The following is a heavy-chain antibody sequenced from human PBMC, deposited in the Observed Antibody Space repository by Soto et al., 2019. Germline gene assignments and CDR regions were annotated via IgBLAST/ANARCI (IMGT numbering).Heavy chain of an antibody. CDR2: ISFDGSNK. D-gene: IGHD1-7*01. CDR1: GLTFSSYG. V-gene: IGHV3-30*18. J-gene: IGHJ6*02. Sequence: GGSLRLSCAASGLTFSSYGMHWVRQAPGKGLEWVAVISFDGSNKYYADSVKGRFSISRDISKNTLYLQMDSLRDEDSAVYYCAKERTLYYYYGMDVWRQGTTVTVS. CDR3: AKERTLYYYYGMDV.